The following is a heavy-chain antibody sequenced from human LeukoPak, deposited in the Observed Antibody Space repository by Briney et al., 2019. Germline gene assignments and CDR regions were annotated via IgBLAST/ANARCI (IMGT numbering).Heavy chain of an antibody. V-gene: IGHV1-24*01. CDR2: FDPEDGET. Sequence: GASVKVSCKVSGYTLTELSMHWVRQAPGEGLEWMGGFDPEDGETIYAQKFQGRVTMTEDTSTDTAYMELSSLRSEDTAVYYCASSTGPFITIFGVVTPPTLDYWGQGTLVTVSS. CDR3: ASSTGPFITIFGVVTPPTLDY. J-gene: IGHJ4*02. CDR1: GYTLTELS. D-gene: IGHD3-3*01.